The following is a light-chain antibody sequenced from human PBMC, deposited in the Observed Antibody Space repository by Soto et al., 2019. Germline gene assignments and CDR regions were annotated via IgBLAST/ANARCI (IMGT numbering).Light chain of an antibody. J-gene: IGKJ1*01. CDR1: QTISSG. CDR2: KAY. CDR3: QHYNSYSEA. V-gene: IGKV1-5*03. Sequence: DIQMTQSPSTLSGSVGDRVTITCRAIQTISSGLAWYQQKPGKAPKLLIYKAYTLESGVPSRFSGGGSGTEFTLSIRSLQADDFATYYCQHYNSYSEAFGQGTKVELK.